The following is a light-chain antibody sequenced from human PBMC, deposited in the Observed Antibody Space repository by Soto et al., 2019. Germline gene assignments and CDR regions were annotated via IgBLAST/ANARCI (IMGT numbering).Light chain of an antibody. J-gene: IGKJ4*01. V-gene: IGKV1-33*01. CDR2: DAS. CDR3: QQSNNLPLT. Sequence: DIQMTQSPSSLSASVGDRVTITCQASQGIRNYLNWLQQKRGKAPKILIYDASNLQTGVPSRFTGNGSGTDFSFTISSLPPADVATYYCQQSNNLPLTFGGGTKVEIK. CDR1: QGIRNY.